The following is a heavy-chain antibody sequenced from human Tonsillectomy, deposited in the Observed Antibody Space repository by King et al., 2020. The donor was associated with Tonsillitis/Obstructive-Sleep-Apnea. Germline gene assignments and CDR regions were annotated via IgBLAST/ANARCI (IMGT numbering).Heavy chain of an antibody. D-gene: IGHD2-21*01. V-gene: IGHV4-31*03. J-gene: IGHJ4*02. CDR3: ARGGAYCGGDCYIDY. Sequence: MQLQESGPGLVKPSQTLSLTCTVSGGSISSGGYYWSWIRQHPGKGLEWIGYIYYSGSTDYNPSLKSRVTISVDTSKNQVSLKLSSVTAADTAVYYCARGGAYCGGDCYIDYWGQGTLVTVSS. CDR2: IYYSGST. CDR1: GGSISSGGYY.